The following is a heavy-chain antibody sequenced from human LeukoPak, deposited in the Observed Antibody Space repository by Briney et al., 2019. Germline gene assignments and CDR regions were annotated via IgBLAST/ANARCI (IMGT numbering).Heavy chain of an antibody. V-gene: IGHV4-39*07. D-gene: IGHD1-26*01. J-gene: IGHJ5*02. Sequence: SETLSLTCTVSGGSISSSSYYWGWIRQPPGKGLEWIGSIYYSGSTYYNPSLKSRVTISVDTSKNQFSLKLSSVTAADTAVYYCAVRGSYSRVRWFDPWGQGTLVTVSS. CDR3: AVRGSYSRVRWFDP. CDR2: IYYSGST. CDR1: GGSISSSSYY.